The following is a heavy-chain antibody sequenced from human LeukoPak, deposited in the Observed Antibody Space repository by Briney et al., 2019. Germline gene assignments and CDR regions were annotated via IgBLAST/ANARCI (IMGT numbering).Heavy chain of an antibody. Sequence: SETLSLTCTVSGGSISSYYWSWIRQPAGKGLEWIGRIYTSGSTNYNPSLKSRVTMSVDTSKQFSLSLSSVTAADTAVYYCARHNYDDYVFDIWGQGTKVTVSS. J-gene: IGHJ3*02. V-gene: IGHV4-4*07. CDR3: ARHNYDDYVFDI. CDR2: IYTSGST. CDR1: GGSISSYY. D-gene: IGHD4-17*01.